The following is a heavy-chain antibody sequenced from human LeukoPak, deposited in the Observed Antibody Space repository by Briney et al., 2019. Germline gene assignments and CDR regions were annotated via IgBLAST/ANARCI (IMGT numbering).Heavy chain of an antibody. Sequence: PSETLSLTCAVSGYSISSGYYWGWIRQPPGKGLEWIGSIYHSGITYYNPSLKSRVTISVDTSKNQFSLKLSSVTAADTAVYYCARRSIAVAGSFDYWGQGTLVTVSS. CDR1: GYSISSGYY. CDR3: ARRSIAVAGSFDY. V-gene: IGHV4-38-2*01. J-gene: IGHJ4*02. CDR2: IYHSGIT. D-gene: IGHD6-19*01.